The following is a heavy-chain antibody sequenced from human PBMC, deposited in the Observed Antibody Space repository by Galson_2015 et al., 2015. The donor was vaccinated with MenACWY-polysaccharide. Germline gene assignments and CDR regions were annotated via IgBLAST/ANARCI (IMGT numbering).Heavy chain of an antibody. CDR1: GYTFTGYF. J-gene: IGHJ4*02. V-gene: IGHV1-2*06. D-gene: IGHD2-2*01. CDR3: ARGGIPDASFDY. CDR2: INVNLGGT. Sequence: SVKVSCKASGYTFTGYFMHWVRQAPGQGLEWMGRINVNLGGTNYAEKFQDRVTMTRDRSISTAFTELSSLRSDDTAVYFCARGGIPDASFDYWGQGTLVTVSS.